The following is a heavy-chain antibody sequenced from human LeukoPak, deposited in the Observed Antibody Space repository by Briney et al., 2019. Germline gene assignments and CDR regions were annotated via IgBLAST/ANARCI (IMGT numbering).Heavy chain of an antibody. J-gene: IGHJ5*02. CDR3: ASQSFGRFDP. D-gene: IGHD3-16*01. V-gene: IGHV3-7*02. CDR1: GFTFSSNW. CDR2: IKEDGSVK. Sequence: PGGSLRLSCVVPGFTFSSNWMSWVRQALGEGLEWVGNIKEDGSVKYYVDSVKGRFTISRDNAKNSLYLQMNSLRAEDTAVYYCASQSFGRFDPWGQGTRVTVSS.